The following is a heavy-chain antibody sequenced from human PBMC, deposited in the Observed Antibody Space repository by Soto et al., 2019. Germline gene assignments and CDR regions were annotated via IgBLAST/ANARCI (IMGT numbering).Heavy chain of an antibody. CDR1: GGTFSSYA. CDR3: ARDQGNDYISTSCYAFDI. J-gene: IGHJ3*02. CDR2: IIPIFGTA. Sequence: SVKVSCKASGGTFSSYAISWVRQAPGQGLEWMGGIIPIFGTANYAQKFQGRVTITADESTSTAYMELSSLRSEDTAVYYCARDQGNDYISTSCYAFDIWGQGTMVTVSS. D-gene: IGHD2-2*01. V-gene: IGHV1-69*13.